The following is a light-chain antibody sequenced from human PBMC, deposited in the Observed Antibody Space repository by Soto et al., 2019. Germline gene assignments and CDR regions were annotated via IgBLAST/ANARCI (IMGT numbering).Light chain of an antibody. J-gene: IGKJ4*01. CDR3: QQYNNWPQT. Sequence: EIVMTQSPATLSVSPGERATLSCRASQSVSSNLAWYQQKAGQAPRLLIYGASTRATGIPARFSCSGSGTEFTLTISSLQSEDFAVSYWQQYNNWPQTFGGGTKVEIK. V-gene: IGKV3-15*01. CDR2: GAS. CDR1: QSVSSN.